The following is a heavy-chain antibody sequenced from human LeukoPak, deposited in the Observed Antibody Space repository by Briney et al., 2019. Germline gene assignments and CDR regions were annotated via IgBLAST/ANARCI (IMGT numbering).Heavy chain of an antibody. J-gene: IGHJ5*02. CDR2: MNPNSGNT. V-gene: IGHV1-8*01. CDR1: GYTFTSYD. D-gene: IGHD2-2*01. CDR3: ARVKGTSCRRTCRNWFDP. Sequence: ASVEVSRKASGYTFTSYDINWVRQATGQGLEWMGWMNPNSGNTGYAQKFQGRVTMTRNTSISTAYMELSSLRSEDTAVYYCARVKGTSCRRTCRNWFDPWGQGTLVTVSS.